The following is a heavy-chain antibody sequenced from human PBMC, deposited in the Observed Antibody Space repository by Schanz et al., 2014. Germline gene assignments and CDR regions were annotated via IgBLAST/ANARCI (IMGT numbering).Heavy chain of an antibody. V-gene: IGHV4-30-4*07. J-gene: IGHJ6*02. CDR3: ARTFYFASGTYHTPNYYYGLDL. D-gene: IGHD3-10*01. CDR2: IFFRGST. Sequence: QLQLQESGPGLVKPSETLSLTCTVSGGSISSGGYSWSWIRQPPGKGLEWIGYIFFRGSTYYNPSLKGRVTISIDPSKNQFPLRLTSVTAADTAVYYCARTFYFASGTYHTPNYYYGLDLWGQGTMVSVSS. CDR1: GGSISSGGYS.